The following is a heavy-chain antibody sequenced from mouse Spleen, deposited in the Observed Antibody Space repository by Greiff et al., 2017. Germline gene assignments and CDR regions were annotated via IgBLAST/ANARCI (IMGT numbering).Heavy chain of an antibody. V-gene: IGHV1-19*01. D-gene: IGHD1-1*01. CDR1: GYTFTDYY. Sequence: VQLKQSGPVLVKPGASVKMSCKASGYTFTDYYMNWVKQSHGKSLEWIGVINPYNGGTSYNQKFKGKATLTVDKSSSTAYMELNSLTSEDSAVYYCARRGLITTDWYFDVWGAGTTVTVSS. J-gene: IGHJ1*01. CDR3: ARRGLITTDWYFDV. CDR2: INPYNGGT.